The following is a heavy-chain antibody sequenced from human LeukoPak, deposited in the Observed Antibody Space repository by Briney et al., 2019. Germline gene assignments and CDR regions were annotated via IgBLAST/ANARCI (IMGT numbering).Heavy chain of an antibody. D-gene: IGHD6-19*01. CDR3: ARSFSSGWPYVDF. CDR1: GGSFSGYY. V-gene: IGHV4-34*01. Sequence: SETLSLTCAVSGGSFSGYYWSWIRQPPGKGLEWIGEINHSGSTNYNPSLKSRVTISVDTSKNQFSLKLTSVTAADTAVYYCARSFSSGWPYVDFWGQGTLVTVS. J-gene: IGHJ4*02. CDR2: INHSGST.